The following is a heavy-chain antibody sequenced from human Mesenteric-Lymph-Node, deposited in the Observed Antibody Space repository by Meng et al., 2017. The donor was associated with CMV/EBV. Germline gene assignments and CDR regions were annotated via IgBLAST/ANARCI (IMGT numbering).Heavy chain of an antibody. V-gene: IGHV3-30-3*01. D-gene: IGHD4-17*01. CDR3: AREILYYGDYALDY. Sequence: GGSLRLSCVASGFTFSSYAMHWVRQAPGKGLEWLALISNDGSIKLYADSVKGRFTISRDNSKNTLYLQMNSLRAGDTAVYYCAREILYYGDYALDYWGQGTLVTVSS. CDR2: ISNDGSIK. J-gene: IGHJ4*02. CDR1: GFTFSSYA.